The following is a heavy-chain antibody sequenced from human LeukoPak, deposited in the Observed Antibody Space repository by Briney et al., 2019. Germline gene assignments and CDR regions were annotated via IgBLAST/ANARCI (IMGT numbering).Heavy chain of an antibody. CDR3: ARDQSCTNGVCYLRWLHGFGADGAFDI. Sequence: GGSLRLSCAASEFTFSDYYMSWIRQAPGKGLEWVSYISSSGSTIYYADSVKGRFTISRDNAKNSLYLQMNSLRAEDTAVYYCARDQSCTNGVCYLRWLHGFGADGAFDIWGQGTMVTVSS. CDR1: EFTFSDYY. J-gene: IGHJ3*02. CDR2: ISSSGSTI. V-gene: IGHV3-11*04. D-gene: IGHD2-8*01.